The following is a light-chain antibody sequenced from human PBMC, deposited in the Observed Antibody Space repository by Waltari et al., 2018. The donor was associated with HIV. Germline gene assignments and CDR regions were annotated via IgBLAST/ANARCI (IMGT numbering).Light chain of an antibody. CDR2: EVT. J-gene: IGLJ3*02. Sequence: QSVLTQPASVSGSPGQSLTISCTGATSDVGAYDYVSWYQQYPGKAPKLLIYEVTIRSPGISYRFSGSKSGNTASMTISGLQPEDEAHYYCSSYAATTTILFGGGTRLTVL. CDR1: TSDVGAYDY. CDR3: SSYAATTTIL. V-gene: IGLV2-14*01.